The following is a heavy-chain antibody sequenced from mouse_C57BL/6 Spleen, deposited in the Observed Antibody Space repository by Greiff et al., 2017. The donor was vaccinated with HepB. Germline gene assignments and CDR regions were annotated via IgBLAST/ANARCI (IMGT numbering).Heavy chain of an antibody. CDR1: GFSLTSYG. CDR3: AKKDDYDGYFDY. CDR2: IWRGGST. J-gene: IGHJ2*01. V-gene: IGHV2-5*01. Sequence: VQLQQSGPGLVQPSQSLSITCTVSGFSLTSYGVHWVRQSPGKGLEWLGVIWRGGSTDYNAAFMSRLSITQDNSQSQVFFKMNSLTADGTAIYYCAKKDDYDGYFDYWGQGTTLTVAS. D-gene: IGHD2-4*01.